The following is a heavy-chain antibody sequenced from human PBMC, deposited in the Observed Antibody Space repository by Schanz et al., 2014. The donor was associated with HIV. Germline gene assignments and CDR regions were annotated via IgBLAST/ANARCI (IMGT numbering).Heavy chain of an antibody. J-gene: IGHJ4*02. CDR1: GYTFSNYA. D-gene: IGHD2-15*01. V-gene: IGHV1-18*01. CDR3: ARGSCSGGTCYSGDH. Sequence: QVQLVQSGTEVKKPGASVTVSCKASGYTFSNYAINWVRQAPGQGLEWMGWISGYIGNTDYAQNLQARVTMTADTFTRTAYMELRSLRSDDTAVYYCARGSCSGGTCYSGDHWGQGTLVAVSA. CDR2: ISGYIGNT.